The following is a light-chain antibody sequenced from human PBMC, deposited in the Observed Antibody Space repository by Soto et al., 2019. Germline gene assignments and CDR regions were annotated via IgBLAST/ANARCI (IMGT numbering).Light chain of an antibody. V-gene: IGKV3-20*01. CDR3: QQHGSSPPWT. CDR1: QSVSSSY. J-gene: IGKJ1*01. CDR2: GAS. Sequence: EIVLTQSPGTLSLSPGERATLSCRASQSVSSSYLAWYQQKPGQAPRLLLYGASSRATGIPHRFSGSGAGTDYTLTISSLEPEDFAVYYCQQHGSSPPWTFGQGTKVEIK.